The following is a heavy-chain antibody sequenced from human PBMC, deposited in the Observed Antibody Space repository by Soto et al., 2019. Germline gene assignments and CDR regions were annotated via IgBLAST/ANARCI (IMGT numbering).Heavy chain of an antibody. CDR3: ARPALNYYDSSGRFDY. J-gene: IGHJ4*02. V-gene: IGHV4-39*01. CDR1: GGSISSSSYY. CDR2: IYYSGST. Sequence: SETLSLTCTVSGGSISSSSYYWGWIRQPPGKGLEWIGSIYYSGSTYYNPSLKSRVTISVDTSKNQFSLKLSSVTAADTAVYYCARPALNYYDSSGRFDYCGQGTLVTVSS. D-gene: IGHD3-22*01.